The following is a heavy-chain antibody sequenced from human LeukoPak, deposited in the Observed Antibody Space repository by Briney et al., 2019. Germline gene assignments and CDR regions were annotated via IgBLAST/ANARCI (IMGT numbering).Heavy chain of an antibody. CDR2: IHYSGST. V-gene: IGHV4-59*01. D-gene: IGHD4-11*01. Sequence: SETLSLTCNVSGGSIRSYYWSWIRQLPGKGLEWIGYIHYSGSTNYNPSLKSRVTISVDTSRTQFSLRLTSVTAADTAMYYCARVLTTQTTNWFDPWGQGTLVTVSS. CDR1: GGSIRSYY. CDR3: ARVLTTQTTNWFDP. J-gene: IGHJ5*02.